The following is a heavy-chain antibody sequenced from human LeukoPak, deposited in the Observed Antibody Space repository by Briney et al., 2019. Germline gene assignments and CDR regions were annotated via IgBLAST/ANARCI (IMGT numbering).Heavy chain of an antibody. Sequence: GGSLRLSCAASGFTFSSYWMSWVRQAPGKGLEWVAVVSYDGGTKYYADSVKGRFSISRDNSKNTLYLEMNSLRPEDTALYYCTREGLGSGSYFSAWFDPWGQGTLVTVSS. D-gene: IGHD3-10*01. CDR3: TREGLGSGSYFSAWFDP. CDR2: VSYDGGTK. J-gene: IGHJ5*02. V-gene: IGHV3-30*03. CDR1: GFTFSSYW.